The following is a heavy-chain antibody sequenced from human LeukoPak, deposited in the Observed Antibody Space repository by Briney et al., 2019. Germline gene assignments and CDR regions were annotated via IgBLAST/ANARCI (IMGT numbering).Heavy chain of an antibody. CDR2: INPNTGGT. CDR3: AKQSSGYLSGGAFDY. Sequence: ASVKVSCKASGYTFIAYYMHWVRQAPGQGPEWMGRINPNTGGTVYAQMFQGRVTMTRDTSINTAYMELSSLTSDDTAVYYCAKQSSGYLSGGAFDYWGQGTLVTVSS. V-gene: IGHV1-2*06. J-gene: IGHJ4*02. CDR1: GYTFIAYY. D-gene: IGHD3-22*01.